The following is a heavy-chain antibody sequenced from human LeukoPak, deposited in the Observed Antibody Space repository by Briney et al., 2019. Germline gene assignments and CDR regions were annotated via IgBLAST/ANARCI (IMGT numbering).Heavy chain of an antibody. Sequence: PGGSLRLSCAASGFTFSSYWMHWVRQAPGKGLVWVSRINSDGSSTSYADSVKGRFTISRDNAKNTLYLQMNSLRAEDTAVYYCAVGFGDWLPNPAFDYWGQGTLVTVSS. V-gene: IGHV3-74*01. CDR2: INSDGSST. CDR3: AVGFGDWLPNPAFDY. J-gene: IGHJ4*02. CDR1: GFTFSSYW. D-gene: IGHD3-9*01.